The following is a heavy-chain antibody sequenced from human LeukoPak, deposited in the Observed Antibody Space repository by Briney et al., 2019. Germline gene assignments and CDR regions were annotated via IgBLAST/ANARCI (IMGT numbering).Heavy chain of an antibody. CDR3: ARDYSSGWSH. D-gene: IGHD6-19*01. V-gene: IGHV4-59*01. Sequence: SETLSLTCTVSGDSISSYYWSWIRQPPGKGLEWIGYIYYSGSTNYNPSLKSRVTISVDTSKNQFSLKLSSVTAADTAVYYCARDYSSGWSHWGQGTLVTVSS. J-gene: IGHJ4*02. CDR2: IYYSGST. CDR1: GDSISSYY.